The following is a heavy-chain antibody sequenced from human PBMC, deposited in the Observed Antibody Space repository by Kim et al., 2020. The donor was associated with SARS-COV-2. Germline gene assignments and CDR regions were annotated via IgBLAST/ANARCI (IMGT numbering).Heavy chain of an antibody. CDR2: ISYDGSNK. CDR1: GFTFSSYA. Sequence: GGSLRLSCAASGFTFSSYAMHWVRQAPGKGLEWVAVISYDGSNKYYADSVKGRFTISRDNSKNTLYLQMNSLRAEDTAVYYCARGKGVPAAPLFDYWGQGTLVTVSS. V-gene: IGHV3-30-3*01. J-gene: IGHJ4*02. CDR3: ARGKGVPAAPLFDY. D-gene: IGHD2-2*01.